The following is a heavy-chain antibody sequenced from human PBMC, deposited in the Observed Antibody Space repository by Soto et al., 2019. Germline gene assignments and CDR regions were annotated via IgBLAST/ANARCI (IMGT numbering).Heavy chain of an antibody. D-gene: IGHD3-9*01. J-gene: IGHJ4*02. CDR3: ARDPMTGYLQFDY. V-gene: IGHV1-18*01. CDR2: INTYNGNT. Sequence: QLVQAGAEVKKPGASVKVSCRASGYTFTNSGISWVRQAPGQGLEWMGWINTYNGNTHYTQKLQGRVTMTTDTSTRTAYMELRSLRSDDTAVYYCARDPMTGYLQFDYWGQGTLVTVSS. CDR1: GYTFTNSG.